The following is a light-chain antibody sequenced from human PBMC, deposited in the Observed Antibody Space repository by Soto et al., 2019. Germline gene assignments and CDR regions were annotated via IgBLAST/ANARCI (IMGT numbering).Light chain of an antibody. Sequence: QSALTQPASASGSPGQSITISCTGTSSDIGAYNYVSWYQQYPGKAPKLMIYVVTNRPSGVSNRFSGSKTGNTASLTISGLQAEDEADYYCFSHRSGDSHVFGTGTKVTVL. J-gene: IGLJ1*01. V-gene: IGLV2-14*01. CDR3: FSHRSGDSHV. CDR1: SSDIGAYNY. CDR2: VVT.